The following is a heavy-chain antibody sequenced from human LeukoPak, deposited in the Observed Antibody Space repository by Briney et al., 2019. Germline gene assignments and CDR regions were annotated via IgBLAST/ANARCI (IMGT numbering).Heavy chain of an antibody. J-gene: IGHJ6*03. CDR3: ARIPTRAKNYYYYYMDV. Sequence: ASVKVSCKASGYTFTSYDINWVRQASGQGLEWMGWLNPNSGNTAYARKFQGRVTITRSTSISTAYMELSSLRSEDTAVYYCARIPTRAKNYYYYYMDVWGKGTTVTVSS. CDR2: LNPNSGNT. CDR1: GYTFTSYD. V-gene: IGHV1-8*03.